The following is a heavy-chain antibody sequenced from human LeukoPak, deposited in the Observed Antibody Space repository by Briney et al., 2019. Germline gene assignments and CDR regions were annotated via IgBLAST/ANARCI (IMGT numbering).Heavy chain of an antibody. V-gene: IGHV1-8*01. CDR3: AVFDSSGYYWADY. CDR2: MNPNSGNT. D-gene: IGHD3-22*01. Sequence: ASVKVSCKASGYTFTSYDINWVRQATGQGLEWMGWMNPNSGNTGYAQKFQDRVTMTRNTSISTAYMELSSLRSEDTAVYYCAVFDSSGYYWADYWGQGTLVTVSS. J-gene: IGHJ4*02. CDR1: GYTFTSYD.